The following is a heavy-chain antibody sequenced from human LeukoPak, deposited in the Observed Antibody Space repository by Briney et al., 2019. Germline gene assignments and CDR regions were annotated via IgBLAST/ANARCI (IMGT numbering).Heavy chain of an antibody. D-gene: IGHD5-18*01. V-gene: IGHV4-59*01. CDR1: GGSISSDY. CDR2: IYYSGST. Sequence: SETLSLTCTVSGGSISSDYWSWIRPPPGTGLEWIGYIYYSGSTNSNPSLKSRVTISVDTSKNPFSLKLSSVTAADTVVYYCAIFDTASDAFDIWGQGTMVTVSS. CDR3: AIFDTASDAFDI. J-gene: IGHJ3*02.